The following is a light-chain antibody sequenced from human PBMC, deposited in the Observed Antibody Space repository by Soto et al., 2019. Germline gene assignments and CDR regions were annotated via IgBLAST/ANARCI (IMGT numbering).Light chain of an antibody. CDR2: GAS. J-gene: IGKJ3*01. V-gene: IGKV3-20*01. CDR3: QQYGRSSLT. Sequence: EIVLTQSPGTLSLSPGERATLSCRASQSVSSTYLAWYQQEPGQAPRLLIYGASSRASGIPDRFSGSGSGTDFTLTISRLDPEDFAVYYCQQYGRSSLTFGPGTKVDIK. CDR1: QSVSSTY.